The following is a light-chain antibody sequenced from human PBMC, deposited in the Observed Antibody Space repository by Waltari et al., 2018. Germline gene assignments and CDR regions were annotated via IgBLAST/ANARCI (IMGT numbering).Light chain of an antibody. CDR3: QQYYSSPIT. J-gene: IGKJ5*01. Sequence: DIVMTQSPDSLAVSLGERATIKCKSSQSVLDSSNKKNYLAWYQQKPGQPPKLLFYWASSRKSDIPDRFSGSVSVTDFSLTISSLQAEDVAVYYCQQYYSSPITFGQGTRLEMK. CDR1: QSVLDSSNKKNY. V-gene: IGKV4-1*01. CDR2: WAS.